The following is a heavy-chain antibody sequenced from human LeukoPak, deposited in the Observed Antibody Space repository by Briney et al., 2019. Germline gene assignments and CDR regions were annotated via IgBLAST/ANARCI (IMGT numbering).Heavy chain of an antibody. CDR2: IKQDGSEE. D-gene: IGHD3-22*01. CDR3: AKDNYYDSSGANFDY. V-gene: IGHV3-7*03. J-gene: IGHJ4*02. Sequence: PGGSLRLSCAVSGFTFSSYWMSWVRQAPGKGLEWVAIIKQDGSEEYYVDSVKGRLTISRDNAKNSLYLQMNSLRAEDTALYYCAKDNYYDSSGANFDYWGQGTLVTVSS. CDR1: GFTFSSYW.